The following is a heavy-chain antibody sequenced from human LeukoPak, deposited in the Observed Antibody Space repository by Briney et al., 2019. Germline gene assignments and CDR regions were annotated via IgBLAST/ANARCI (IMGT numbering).Heavy chain of an antibody. CDR3: AKAPTTVTVDY. CDR1: RFTFSNYA. CDR2: ISGSGGST. D-gene: IGHD4-17*01. V-gene: IGHV3-23*01. J-gene: IGHJ4*02. Sequence: GGSLRLSCAASRFTFSNYAKSWVRQAPGKGLEWVSAISGSGGSTYYADSVKGRFTISRDNSKNTLYLQMNSLRAEDTAVYYCAKAPTTVTVDYWGQGTLVTVSS.